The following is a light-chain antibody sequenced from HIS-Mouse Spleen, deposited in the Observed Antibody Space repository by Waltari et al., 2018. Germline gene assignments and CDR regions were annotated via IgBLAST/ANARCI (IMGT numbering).Light chain of an antibody. J-gene: IGLJ2*01. CDR2: RNN. V-gene: IGLV1-47*01. CDR3: AAWDDSLSGPV. CDR1: SSNIGSNY. Sequence: QSVLTQPPSASGTPGQRVTISCSGSSSNIGSNYVTCYPHLPGTAPKLLIYRNNQRPSGVPDRFSGSKSGTSASLAISGLRSEDEADYYCAAWDDSLSGPVFGGGTKLTVL.